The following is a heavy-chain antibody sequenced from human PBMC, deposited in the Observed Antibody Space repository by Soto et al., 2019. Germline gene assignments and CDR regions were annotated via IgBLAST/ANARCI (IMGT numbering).Heavy chain of an antibody. D-gene: IGHD3-3*01. CDR1: GYSFTSYW. J-gene: IGHJ6*02. V-gene: IGHV5-51*01. Sequence: PGESLKISCKGSGYSFTSYWIGWVRQMPGKGLEWMGIIYPGDSDTKNSPSFQGQVNISADKSISTAYLQWSSLKASDTAMYYCAWVGIFGVVPPYYYGMDVWGQGTTVTVSS. CDR2: IYPGDSDT. CDR3: AWVGIFGVVPPYYYGMDV.